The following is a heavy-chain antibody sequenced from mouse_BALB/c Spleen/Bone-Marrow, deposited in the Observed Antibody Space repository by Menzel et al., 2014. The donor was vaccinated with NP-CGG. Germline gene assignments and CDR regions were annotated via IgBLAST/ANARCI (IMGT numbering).Heavy chain of an antibody. CDR1: GFSLTGYG. D-gene: IGHD1-2*01. J-gene: IGHJ1*01. CDR2: IWGDGST. CDR3: ARVDYYGWGYFDV. V-gene: IGHV2-6-7*01. Sequence: QVQLKESGPGLVAPSQSLSITCTVSGFSLTGYGVNWVRQPPGKGLEWLGMIWGDGSTDYNSALKSRLSISKDNSKSQVLLKMNSLQTDDTARYYCARVDYYGWGYFDVWGAGTTVTVSS.